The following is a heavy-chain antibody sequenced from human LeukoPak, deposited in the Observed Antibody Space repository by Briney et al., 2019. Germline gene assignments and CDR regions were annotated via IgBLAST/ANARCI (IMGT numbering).Heavy chain of an antibody. CDR2: ISGSGGST. V-gene: IGHV3-23*01. D-gene: IGHD1-26*01. CDR1: GFTFSSYA. CDR3: AKDIGSYLYYFDY. Sequence: QSGGSLRLSCAASGFTFSSYAMSWVRQAPGKGLEWVSAISGSGGSTYYADSVKGRFTIPRDNSKNTLYLQMNSLRAEDTAVYYCAKDIGSYLYYFDYWGQGTLVTVSS. J-gene: IGHJ4*02.